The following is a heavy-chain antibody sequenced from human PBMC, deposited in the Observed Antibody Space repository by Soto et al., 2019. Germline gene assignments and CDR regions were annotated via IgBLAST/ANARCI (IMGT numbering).Heavy chain of an antibody. J-gene: IGHJ5*02. V-gene: IGHV3-23*01. Sequence: EVQLLESGGGLVQPGGSLRLSCAASGFTFNAYAMTWVRQAPGKGLEWVSSVGGSGGNTYYAHSVKGRFTISRDNFKNTLHLQMNRLRAEDTAVYFCAKMASDYSNSLDAGGQGTLVTVSS. CDR3: AKMASDYSNSLDA. CDR1: GFTFNAYA. D-gene: IGHD4-4*01. CDR2: VGGSGGNT.